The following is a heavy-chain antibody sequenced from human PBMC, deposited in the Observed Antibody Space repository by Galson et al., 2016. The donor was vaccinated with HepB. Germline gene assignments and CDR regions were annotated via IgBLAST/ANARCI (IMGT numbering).Heavy chain of an antibody. CDR2: IYTSGRA. V-gene: IGHV4-61*02. D-gene: IGHD3-10*01. J-gene: IGHJ4*02. CDR1: GGSITGDTYY. CDR3: AREFTY. Sequence: TLSLTCTVSGGSITGDTYYWSWIRQPAGKRLEWIGRIYTSGRANYNPSLESRVTLSLDTSRNQFSLTLSSVTAADTAVYYCAREFTYWGQGTLVTVSS.